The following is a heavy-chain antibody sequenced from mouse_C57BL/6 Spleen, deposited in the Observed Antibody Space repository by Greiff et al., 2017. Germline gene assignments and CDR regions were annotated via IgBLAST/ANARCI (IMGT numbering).Heavy chain of an antibody. Sequence: VQLQQSGAELVKPGASVKISCKASGYTFTDYYINWVKQRPGQGLEWSGKIGPGSGSTYYNEQFKGQATLTADKTSSTAYLQLSSLISDDYTVNFCARDHPSYWYFDVWGTGTTVTVSS. J-gene: IGHJ1*03. CDR3: ARDHPSYWYFDV. CDR2: IGPGSGST. CDR1: GYTFTDYY. V-gene: IGHV1-77*01.